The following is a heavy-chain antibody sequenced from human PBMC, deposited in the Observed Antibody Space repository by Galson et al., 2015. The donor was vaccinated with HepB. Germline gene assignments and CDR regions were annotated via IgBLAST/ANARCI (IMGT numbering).Heavy chain of an antibody. CDR1: GFTFSNAW. V-gene: IGHV3-15*01. CDR2: IKSKTDGGTT. D-gene: IGHD7-27*01. Sequence: SLRLSCAASGFTFSNAWMSWVRQAPGKGLEWVGRIKSKTDGGTTDYAAPVKGRFTISRDDSKNTLYLQMNSLKTEDTAVYYCTTDARDWGDYYYYGMDVWGQGTTVTVSS. CDR3: TTDARDWGDYYYYGMDV. J-gene: IGHJ6*02.